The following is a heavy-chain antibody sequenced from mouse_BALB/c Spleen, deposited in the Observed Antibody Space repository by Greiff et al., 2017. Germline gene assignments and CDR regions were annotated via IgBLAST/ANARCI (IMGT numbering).Heavy chain of an antibody. J-gene: IGHJ2*01. CDR1: GFNIKDPY. Sequence: VQLQQSGAELVKPGASVKLSCTASGFNIKDPYMHWVKQRPEQGLEWIGRIDPANGNTKYDPKFQGKATITADTSSNTAYLQLSSLTSEDTAVYYCARSGGNYWGQGTTRTVSS. CDR2: IDPANGNT. V-gene: IGHV14-3*02. CDR3: ARSGGNY. D-gene: IGHD3-1*01.